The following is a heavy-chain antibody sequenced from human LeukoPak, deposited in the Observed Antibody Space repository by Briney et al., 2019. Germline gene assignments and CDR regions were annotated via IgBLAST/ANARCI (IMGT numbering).Heavy chain of an antibody. CDR3: ARARYYDSSGYPRGYYFDY. V-gene: IGHV3-66*01. CDR2: IYSGGST. D-gene: IGHD3-22*01. CDR1: GFTVSSNY. Sequence: PGGSLRLSCAASGFTVSSNYMSWVRQTPGKGLEWVSVIYSGGSTYYSDSVKGRFTISRDNSKNALYLQMNSLRAEDTAVYYCARARYYDSSGYPRGYYFDYWGQGTLVTVSS. J-gene: IGHJ4*02.